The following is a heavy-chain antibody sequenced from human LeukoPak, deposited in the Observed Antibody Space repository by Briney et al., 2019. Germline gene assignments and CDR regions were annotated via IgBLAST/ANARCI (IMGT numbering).Heavy chain of an antibody. J-gene: IGHJ4*02. CDR2: ISSASGSI. CDR1: GFTFSSYS. CDR3: ARLPAYCSSTSCYYDY. V-gene: IGHV3-48*04. D-gene: IGHD2-2*01. Sequence: SGGCLRLSCAASGFTFSSYSMNWVRQAPGKGLEWVSYISSASGSIYYADSVKGRFTISRDNAKNSLFLQMNSLRAEDTAVYYCARLPAYCSSTSCYYDYWGQGTLVTVSS.